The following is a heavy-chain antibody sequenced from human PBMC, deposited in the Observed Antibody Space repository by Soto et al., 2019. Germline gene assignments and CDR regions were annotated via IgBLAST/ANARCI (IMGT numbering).Heavy chain of an antibody. Sequence: EVQLVESGGGLVKPGGSLRLSCAASGFTFSSYSMNWVHQAPGKGLEWVSSISSSSSYIYYADSVKGRFTISRDNAKNSLYLQMNSLRAEDTAVYYCARDRGVMISTVWFDPWGQGTLVTVSS. V-gene: IGHV3-21*01. D-gene: IGHD3-10*01. CDR3: ARDRGVMISTVWFDP. CDR1: GFTFSSYS. J-gene: IGHJ5*02. CDR2: ISSSSSYI.